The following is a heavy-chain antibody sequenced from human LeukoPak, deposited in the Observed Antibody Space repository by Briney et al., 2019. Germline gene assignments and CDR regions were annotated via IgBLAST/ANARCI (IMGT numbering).Heavy chain of an antibody. J-gene: IGHJ4*02. CDR2: ISYSGST. D-gene: IGHD3-16*01. V-gene: IGHV4-59*01. CDR1: GASISSYY. CDR3: ARDGAPGGSAYFDY. Sequence: SETLSLTCTVSGASISSYYWSWIRQPPGKGLEWIGYISYSGSTNHNPSLKSRVTISVDTSKTQFSLKLTSVTAADTAVYYCARDGAPGGSAYFDYWGQGTLVTVSS.